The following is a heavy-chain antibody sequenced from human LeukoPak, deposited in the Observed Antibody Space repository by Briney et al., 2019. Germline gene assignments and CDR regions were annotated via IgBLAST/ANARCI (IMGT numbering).Heavy chain of an antibody. V-gene: IGHV1-8*01. CDR3: ARGLRPKKPRYDSSGYSSRYYFDY. CDR2: MNPNSGNT. D-gene: IGHD3-22*01. CDR1: GYTFTSYD. Sequence: ASVKVSCKASGYTFTSYDINWVRQATGQGLEWMGWMNPNSGNTGYAQKFQGRVTMTRNTPISTAYMELSSLRSEDTAVYYCARGLRPKKPRYDSSGYSSRYYFDYWGQGTLVTVSS. J-gene: IGHJ4*02.